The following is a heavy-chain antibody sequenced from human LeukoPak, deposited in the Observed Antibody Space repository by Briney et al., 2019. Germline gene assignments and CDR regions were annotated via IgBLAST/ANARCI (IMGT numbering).Heavy chain of an antibody. J-gene: IGHJ4*02. Sequence: GGSLRLSCAASGFTFDGYAMNWVRQGPGKGLEWVAGINWSGGSAGCADSVKGRFTISRDNAKNSLYLQMSSLRGEDTALYYCARTKVGATFDYWGQGTLVTVSS. CDR3: ARTKVGATFDY. CDR1: GFTFDGYA. CDR2: INWSGGSA. V-gene: IGHV3-20*04. D-gene: IGHD1-26*01.